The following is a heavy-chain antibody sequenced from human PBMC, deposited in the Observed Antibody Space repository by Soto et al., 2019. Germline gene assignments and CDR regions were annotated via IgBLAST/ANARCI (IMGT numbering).Heavy chain of an antibody. CDR1: GFTFSSAW. V-gene: IGHV3-15*01. D-gene: IGHD3-16*01. Sequence: EVQLVESGGGLVKPGGSLRLSCSASGFTFSSAWMSWVRQAPGKGLEWLGRIKRKTDGGTPDYTAPVKGRFIISRDDSKNTLYLQMNSLKTEDTAVYYCTTNRGEWYYFDYWGQGTLVTVST. J-gene: IGHJ4*02. CDR3: TTNRGEWYYFDY. CDR2: IKRKTDGGTP.